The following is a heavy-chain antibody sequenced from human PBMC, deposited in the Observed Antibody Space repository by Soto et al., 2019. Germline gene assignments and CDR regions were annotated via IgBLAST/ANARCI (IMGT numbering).Heavy chain of an antibody. Sequence: TSETLSLTCAASGGSISSGGYSWSWIRQPPGKGLEWIGYIYHSGSTNYNPSLKSRVTISVDTSKNQFSLKLTSVTAADTAVYYCARDKITGLFDYWGQGTLVTVSS. D-gene: IGHD2-8*02. CDR2: IYHSGST. J-gene: IGHJ4*02. V-gene: IGHV4-30-2*01. CDR3: ARDKITGLFDY. CDR1: GGSISSGGYS.